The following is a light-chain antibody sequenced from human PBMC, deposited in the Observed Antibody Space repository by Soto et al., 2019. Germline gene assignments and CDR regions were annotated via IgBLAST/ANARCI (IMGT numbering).Light chain of an antibody. CDR2: DAS. Sequence: DIQMTQSPSTLSASVGDRVTITCRASESIRTWLAWYQHKPGKAPKFLIYDASTLESGVPSRFSGSGSGTEFTLTISSLQPDDFATYYCQHYETYSPTFGQGTKVDI. CDR1: ESIRTW. V-gene: IGKV1-5*01. J-gene: IGKJ1*01. CDR3: QHYETYSPT.